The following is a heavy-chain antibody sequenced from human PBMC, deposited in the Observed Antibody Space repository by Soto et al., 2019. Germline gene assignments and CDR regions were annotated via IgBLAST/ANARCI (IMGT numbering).Heavy chain of an antibody. CDR2: IYYSGST. CDR3: ARVWGGAFDF. V-gene: IGHV4-59*01. CDR1: GGSIGSYD. Sequence: SQTLSLPCTVSGGSIGSYDWSWIRQPPGKGLEWIGYIYYSGSTNYNPSLKSRVTISVDTSKNRFSLRLSSVTAADTAVYYCARVWGGAFDFWGHGTMVTVS. D-gene: IGHD3-10*01. J-gene: IGHJ3*01.